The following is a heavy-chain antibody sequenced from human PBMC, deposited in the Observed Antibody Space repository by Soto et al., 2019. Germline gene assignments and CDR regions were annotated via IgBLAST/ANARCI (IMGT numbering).Heavy chain of an antibody. CDR2: IIPIHGIA. CDR1: GGTFSSYT. V-gene: IGHV1-69*04. Sequence: SVKVSCKASGGTFSSYTISWVRQAPGQGLEWMGRIIPIHGIANYAQKFQGRVTITADKSTSTAYMELSSLRSEDTAVYYCARDPHYYYMGGAEYFQHWGQGTLVTVSS. CDR3: ARDPHYYYMGGAEYFQH. D-gene: IGHD3-22*01. J-gene: IGHJ1*01.